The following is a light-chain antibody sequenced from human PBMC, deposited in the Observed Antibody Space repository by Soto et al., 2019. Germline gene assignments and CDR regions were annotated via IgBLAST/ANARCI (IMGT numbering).Light chain of an antibody. CDR3: CSYTRSGTLS. CDR2: EVS. V-gene: IGLV2-14*01. CDR1: SSDVGAYKY. J-gene: IGLJ2*01. Sequence: QSALTQPASVSGSPGQSVTISCTGTSSDVGAYKYVSWYQQHPGKAPKLMIYEVSNRPSGVSNRFSGSKSGNTASLTISGLQPEDTALYYCCSYTRSGTLSFGGGTKLTVL.